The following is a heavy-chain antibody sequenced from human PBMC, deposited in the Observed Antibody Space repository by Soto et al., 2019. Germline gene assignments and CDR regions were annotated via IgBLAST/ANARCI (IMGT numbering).Heavy chain of an antibody. CDR3: ARGRPTYCYDSSGYPIDY. D-gene: IGHD3-22*01. CDR2: INHSGST. Sequence: PSETLSLTCAVYGGSFSGYYWSWIRQPPGKGLEWIGEINHSGSTNYNPSLKSRVTISVDTSKNQFSLKLSSVTAADTAVYYCARGRPTYCYDSSGYPIDYWGQGTLVTVSS. V-gene: IGHV4-34*01. CDR1: GGSFSGYY. J-gene: IGHJ4*02.